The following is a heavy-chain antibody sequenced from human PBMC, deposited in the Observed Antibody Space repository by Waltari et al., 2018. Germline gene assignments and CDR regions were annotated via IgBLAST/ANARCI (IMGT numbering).Heavy chain of an antibody. V-gene: IGHV1-69*01. CDR2: IIPTFGPS. CDR1: GGTFSSYA. Sequence: QVQLVQSGAEVKKPGSSVKVSCKASGGTFSSYAISWVRQAPGQGLEGMGGIIPTFGPSNYAQRFQGSVTITADESTSTAYMELSSLRSEDTAVYYCARKVRGDPKYYYYYYGMDVWGQGTTVTVSS. J-gene: IGHJ6*02. CDR3: ARKVRGDPKYYYYYYGMDV. D-gene: IGHD3-10*01.